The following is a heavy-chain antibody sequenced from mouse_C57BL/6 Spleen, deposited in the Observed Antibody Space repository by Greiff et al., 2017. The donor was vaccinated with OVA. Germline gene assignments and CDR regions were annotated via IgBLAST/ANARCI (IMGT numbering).Heavy chain of an antibody. Sequence: QVQLQQSGAELVKPGASVKISCKASGYAFSSYWMNWVKQRPGKGLEWIGQIYPGDGDTNYNGKFKGKATLTADKSSSTAYMQLSSLTSEDSAVYFCARWGIYYGNYDAYWGQGTLVTVSA. V-gene: IGHV1-80*01. J-gene: IGHJ3*01. CDR3: ARWGIYYGNYDAY. CDR1: GYAFSSYW. CDR2: IYPGDGDT. D-gene: IGHD2-1*01.